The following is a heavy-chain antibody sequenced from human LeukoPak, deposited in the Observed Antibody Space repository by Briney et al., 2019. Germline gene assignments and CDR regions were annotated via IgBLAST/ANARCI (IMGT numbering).Heavy chain of an antibody. J-gene: IGHJ6*02. CDR1: GFTFSSYS. Sequence: GGSLRLSCAASGFTFSSYSMNWVRQAPGKGLEWVSSISSSSSYIYYADSVKGRFTISRDNAKNSLYLQMNSLRAEDTAVYYCARVGGYCSSTSCYDVYYYYYGMDVWGQGTTVTVSS. D-gene: IGHD2-2*01. CDR3: ARVGGYCSSTSCYDVYYYYYGMDV. V-gene: IGHV3-21*01. CDR2: ISSSSSYI.